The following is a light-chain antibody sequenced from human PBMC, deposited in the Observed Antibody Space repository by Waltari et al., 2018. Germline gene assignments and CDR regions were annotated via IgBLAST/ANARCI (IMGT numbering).Light chain of an antibody. V-gene: IGLV1-44*01. CDR2: SNN. J-gene: IGLJ2*01. CDR3: AAWDDSLNGVV. Sequence: QSVLTQPPSASGSPGQRVTISCSVSSSNIGRNTVNWYHQLPGPAPKPLIYSNNQRPLGVPDRFSGSKSGTSASLAISGLQSEDEADYYCAAWDDSLNGVVFGGGTKLTVL. CDR1: SSNIGRNT.